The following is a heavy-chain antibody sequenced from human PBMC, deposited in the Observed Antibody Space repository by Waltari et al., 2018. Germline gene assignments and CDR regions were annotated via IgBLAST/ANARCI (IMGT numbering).Heavy chain of an antibody. V-gene: IGHV3-21*01. CDR3: ARGDTVTTRFFDP. CDR1: GFSFNSYS. Sequence: EVQLVESGGGLVKPGGSLRLSCPASGFSFNSYSMFWVRQAPGKGLEWVSSIKNNGNYKYYADSVAGRFIISRDSATNSLYLQMTSLRAEDTAVYYCARGDTVTTRFFDPWGQGTLVTVSS. D-gene: IGHD4-17*01. CDR2: IKNNGNYK. J-gene: IGHJ5*02.